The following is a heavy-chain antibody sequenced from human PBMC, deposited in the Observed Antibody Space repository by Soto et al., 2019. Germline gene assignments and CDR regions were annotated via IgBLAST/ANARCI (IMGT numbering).Heavy chain of an antibody. CDR1: GFTFSSYA. V-gene: IGHV3-23*01. Sequence: EVQLLESGGGLVQPGGSLRLSCAASGFTFSSYAMNWVRQAPGKGLEWVSVISGSGGSTYYADAVKGRFTISRDNSKNTLYMQMNILRAEDTAVYSSAKRTAGWYFDLWGRGTLVTVSS. J-gene: IGHJ2*01. CDR2: ISGSGGST. CDR3: AKRTAGWYFDL.